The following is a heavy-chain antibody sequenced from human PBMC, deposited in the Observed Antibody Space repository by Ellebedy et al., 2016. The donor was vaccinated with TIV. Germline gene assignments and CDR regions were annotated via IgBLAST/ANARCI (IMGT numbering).Heavy chain of an antibody. D-gene: IGHD3-22*01. V-gene: IGHV1-46*01. CDR2: INPSDGST. J-gene: IGHJ4*02. CDR1: GYTFTSYY. CDR3: ARALEGMDYHDSSGYFFDY. Sequence: ASVKVSCXASGYTFTSYYMHWVRQAPGQGLEWMGIINPSDGSTTYAQKFQGRVTMTRDTSTSTVYMELSSLRSEDTAVYYCARALEGMDYHDSSGYFFDYWGQGTLVTVSS.